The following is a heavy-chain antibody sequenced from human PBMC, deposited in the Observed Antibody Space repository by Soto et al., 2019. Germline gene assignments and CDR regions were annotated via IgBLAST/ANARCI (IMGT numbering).Heavy chain of an antibody. D-gene: IGHD3-10*01. V-gene: IGHV1-69*13. CDR2: IIPIFGTA. CDR3: ARDSYYGSGSYRCFGY. CDR1: GGTFSSYA. J-gene: IGHJ4*02. Sequence: SVKVSCKASGGTFSSYAISWVRQAPGQGLEWMGGIIPIFGTANYAQKFQGRVTITADESTSTAYMELSSLRSEDTAVYYCARDSYYGSGSYRCFGYLGQGTLVTVSS.